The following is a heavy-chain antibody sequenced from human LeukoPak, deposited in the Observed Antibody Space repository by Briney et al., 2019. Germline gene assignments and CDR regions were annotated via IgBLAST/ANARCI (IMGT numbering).Heavy chain of an antibody. V-gene: IGHV5-51*01. Sequence: GESLKISCKGSGYSFTGYWIGWVRQMPGKGLEWMGIIYPGDSDTRYSPSFQGQVTISADKSISTAYLQWSSLKASDTAMYYCARRSYYYDSSGYYWFDYWGQGTLVTVSS. D-gene: IGHD3-22*01. CDR2: IYPGDSDT. J-gene: IGHJ4*02. CDR3: ARRSYYYDSSGYYWFDY. CDR1: GYSFTGYW.